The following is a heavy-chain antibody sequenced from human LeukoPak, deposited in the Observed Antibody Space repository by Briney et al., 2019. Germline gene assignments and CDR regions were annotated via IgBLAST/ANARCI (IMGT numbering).Heavy chain of an antibody. Sequence: SVKVSCKASGGTFSSYAISWVRQAPGQGLEWMGGIIPIFGTANYAQKFQGRVTITTDESTSTAYMELSSLRSEDTAVYYCAFSQGVLRFLEWTLDYWGQGTLVTVSS. CDR3: AFSQGVLRFLEWTLDY. CDR1: GGTFSSYA. V-gene: IGHV1-69*05. D-gene: IGHD3-3*01. CDR2: IIPIFGTA. J-gene: IGHJ4*02.